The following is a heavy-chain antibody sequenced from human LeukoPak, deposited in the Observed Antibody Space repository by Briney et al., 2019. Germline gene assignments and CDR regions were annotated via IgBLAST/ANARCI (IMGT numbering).Heavy chain of an antibody. V-gene: IGHV4-39*01. D-gene: IGHD3-16*02. CDR1: GVSINNTKYY. J-gene: IGHJ4*02. CDR2: IYYSGST. CDR3: ARPHYDYVWGSYRSSKIEYYFDY. Sequence: SETLSLTCTLSGVSINNTKYYWVWIRQPPGKGLEWIGSIYYSGSTYYNPSLKSRVTISVDTSKNQFSLKLSSVTAADTAVYYCARPHYDYVWGSYRSSKIEYYFDYWGQGTLVTVSS.